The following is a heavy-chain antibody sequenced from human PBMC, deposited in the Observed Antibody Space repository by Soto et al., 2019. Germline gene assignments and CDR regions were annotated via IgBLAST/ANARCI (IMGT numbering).Heavy chain of an antibody. Sequence: SETLSLTCHVSGASVSSETHFWTWIRQPPGKGLEWIGYVYRTGITNSNPALTSRVTVSADRSKNQFSLTLRSVTAADTAVYYCVREDMSGTYYFDYWGPGIQVTVSS. CDR1: GASVSSETHF. V-gene: IGHV4-61*01. D-gene: IGHD1-26*01. J-gene: IGHJ4*02. CDR2: VYRTGIT. CDR3: VREDMSGTYYFDY.